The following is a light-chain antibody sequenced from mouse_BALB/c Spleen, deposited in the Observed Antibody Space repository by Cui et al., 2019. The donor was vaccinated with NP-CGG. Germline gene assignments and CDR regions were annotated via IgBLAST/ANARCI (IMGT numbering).Light chain of an antibody. CDR3: ALWYSNHWV. Sequence: QAVVTQESALTTSPGETVTLTCRSSIGAVITSNYANWVQEKPDHLFTGLIGGTNNRGPGGPARFSGSLIGDKAALTITGAQTEDEAIYFCALWYSNHWVFGGGTKLTVL. V-gene: IGLV1*01. CDR1: IGAVITSNY. J-gene: IGLJ1*01. CDR2: GTN.